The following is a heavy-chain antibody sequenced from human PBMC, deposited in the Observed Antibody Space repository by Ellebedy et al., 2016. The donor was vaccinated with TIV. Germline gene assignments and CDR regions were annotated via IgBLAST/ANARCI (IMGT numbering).Heavy chain of an antibody. V-gene: IGHV3-33*08. D-gene: IGHD2-2*01. CDR2: IRYDGGKK. J-gene: IGHJ6*02. CDR3: ARHIVVVPAARRPYYYSGMDV. CDR1: GFTFNTYG. Sequence: GESLKISCAASGFTFNTYGMHWVRQAPGKGLEWVAVIRYDGGKKYYADSVKGRFTISRDNSKKTLYLQMDSLRAEDTAVYYCARHIVVVPAARRPYYYSGMDVWGQGTTVTVSS.